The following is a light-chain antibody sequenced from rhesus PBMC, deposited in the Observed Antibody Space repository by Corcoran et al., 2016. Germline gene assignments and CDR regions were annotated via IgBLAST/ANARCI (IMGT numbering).Light chain of an antibody. CDR3: QQGYSTPLT. Sequence: DIQMSQSPSSLSASVGDKVTITCRASQGISNALAWYQQKPGKAPKLLFYVAYCLESGVPSRFSGSRSGTDFTLTLSSLQPEDFATYYCQQGYSTPLTFGQGTKVDIK. V-gene: IGKV1-33*02. CDR2: VAY. CDR1: QGISNA. J-gene: IGKJ1*01.